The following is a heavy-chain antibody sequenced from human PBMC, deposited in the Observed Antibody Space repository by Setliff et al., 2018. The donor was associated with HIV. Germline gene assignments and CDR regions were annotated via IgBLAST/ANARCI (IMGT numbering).Heavy chain of an antibody. D-gene: IGHD3-3*01. V-gene: IGHV4-39*02. CDR2: IYSSGST. CDR3: ARSFSGRYFWSGYYTGPDPKGENAFDI. CDR1: GGSISNSNYF. Sequence: PSETLSLTCTVSGGSISNSNYFWGWIRQPPGKGLEWIGRIYSSGSTYYQPSLQGRVSMSIYSSKNHFSLSLRYVTAADTAVYYCARSFSGRYFWSGYYTGPDPKGENAFDIWGQGTMVTVSS. J-gene: IGHJ3*02.